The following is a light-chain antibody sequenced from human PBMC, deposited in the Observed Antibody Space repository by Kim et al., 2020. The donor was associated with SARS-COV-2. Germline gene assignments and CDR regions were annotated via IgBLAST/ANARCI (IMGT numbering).Light chain of an antibody. J-gene: IGKJ2*01. V-gene: IGKV1-39*01. CDR1: QSVSIY. Sequence: ASIGDRVTSTCRASQSVSIYLNWYQQKPGRAPTLLIYGASSLKSGVPSRFSGSESGTDFTLTISSLQAEDFATYYCQQSYSVPYTFGQGTKVDIK. CDR3: QQSYSVPYT. CDR2: GAS.